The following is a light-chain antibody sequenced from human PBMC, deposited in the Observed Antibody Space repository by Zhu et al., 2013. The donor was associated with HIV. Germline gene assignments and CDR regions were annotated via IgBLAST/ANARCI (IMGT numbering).Light chain of an antibody. Sequence: DIQMTQSPSTLSASVGDRVTITCRASQSISNWLAWYQQKPGKAPKLLIYQASSLQSGVPSRFSGSGFGTEFSLTISSLQPDDFATYYCQQYSSYWTFGQGTKVEIK. CDR1: QSISNW. J-gene: IGKJ1*01. CDR3: QQYSSYWT. V-gene: IGKV1-5*03. CDR2: QAS.